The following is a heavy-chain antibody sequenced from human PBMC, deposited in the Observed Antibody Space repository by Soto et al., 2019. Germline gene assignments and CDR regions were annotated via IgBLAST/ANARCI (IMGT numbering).Heavy chain of an antibody. V-gene: IGHV4-39*01. CDR1: GGSISSSSYY. J-gene: IGHJ5*02. CDR2: IYYSGST. Sequence: QLQLQESGPGLVKPSETLSLTCTVSGGSISSSSYYWGWIRQPPGKGLEWIGSIYYSGSTYYNPSLKSRVTISVDTSKNQFSLKLSSVTAADTAVYYCARHVTLHGDSEEYNWFDPWGQGTLVTVSS. D-gene: IGHD4-17*01. CDR3: ARHVTLHGDSEEYNWFDP.